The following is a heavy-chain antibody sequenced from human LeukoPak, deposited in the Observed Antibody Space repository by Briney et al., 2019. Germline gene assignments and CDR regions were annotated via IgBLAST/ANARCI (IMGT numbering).Heavy chain of an antibody. V-gene: IGHV1-18*01. CDR2: ISAYNGNT. CDR1: GYTFTSYG. D-gene: IGHD1-26*01. J-gene: IGHJ4*02. Sequence: ASVKVSCKASGYTFTSYGISWVRQAPGQGLEWMGWISAYNGNTNYAQKFQGRVTITTDESTSTAYMELSSLRSEDTAVYYCARGYSGSYWGYWGQGTLVTVSS. CDR3: ARGYSGSYWGY.